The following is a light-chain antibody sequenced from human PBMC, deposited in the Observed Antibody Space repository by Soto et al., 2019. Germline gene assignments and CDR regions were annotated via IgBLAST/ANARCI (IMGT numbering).Light chain of an antibody. CDR2: YAS. CDR3: LKYTKDAPGT. CDR1: QDISQY. Sequence: DIQMNQSPSSLSASLGDRVTLTCRASQDISQYLAWYQQRPGKVPKLLIYYASTLQSGVPSRFSGSGSGTEFTLTISSLQPEDVATYYCLKYTKDAPGTFGQGTKVDIK. J-gene: IGKJ1*01. V-gene: IGKV1-27*01.